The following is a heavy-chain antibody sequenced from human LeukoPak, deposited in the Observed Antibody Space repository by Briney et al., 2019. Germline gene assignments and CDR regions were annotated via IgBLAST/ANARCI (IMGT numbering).Heavy chain of an antibody. Sequence: PGGSPRLSCAASGFTVSSNYMSWVRQAPGKGLEWVSVIYSGGSTYYADSVKGRLTISRDNSKNTLYLQMNSLRAEDTAVYYCAREFLGYYFDYWGQGTLVTVSS. CDR3: AREFLGYYFDY. CDR1: GFTVSSNY. CDR2: IYSGGST. D-gene: IGHD3-16*01. J-gene: IGHJ4*02. V-gene: IGHV3-66*01.